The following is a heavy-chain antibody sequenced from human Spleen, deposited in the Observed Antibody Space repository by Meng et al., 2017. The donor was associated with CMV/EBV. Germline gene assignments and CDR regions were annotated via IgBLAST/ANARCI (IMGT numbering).Heavy chain of an antibody. D-gene: IGHD6-13*01. CDR2: LYYTGST. CDR1: GGSISRSSYY. J-gene: IGHJ6*02. Sequence: GSLRLSCTVSGGSISRSSYYWGWIRQPPGKGLEWIGNLYYTGSTNYNPSLQSRVTISVDTSKNQFSLRLNSVTAADTAVYYCARDNSKLVATAKGLDVWGQGTTVTVSS. CDR3: ARDNSKLVATAKGLDV. V-gene: IGHV4-39*07.